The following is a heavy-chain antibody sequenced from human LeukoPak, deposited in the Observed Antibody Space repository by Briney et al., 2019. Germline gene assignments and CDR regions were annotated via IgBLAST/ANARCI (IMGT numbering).Heavy chain of an antibody. CDR2: INPNSGGT. J-gene: IGHJ5*02. CDR1: GYTFTGYY. Sequence: ASVKVSCKASGYTFTGYYMHWVRQAPGQGLEWMGWINPNSGGTNYAQKFQGRVTMTRDTSISTAYMELSRLRSDDTAVYYCARDVGSGSYLIRVFDPWGQGTLVTVSS. V-gene: IGHV1-2*02. D-gene: IGHD1-26*01. CDR3: ARDVGSGSYLIRVFDP.